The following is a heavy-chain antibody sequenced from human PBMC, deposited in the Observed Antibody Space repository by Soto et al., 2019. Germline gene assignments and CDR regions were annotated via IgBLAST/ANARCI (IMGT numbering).Heavy chain of an antibody. V-gene: IGHV3-48*01. D-gene: IGHD4-17*01. CDR1: GFTFNRYS. CDR3: ARDGYYDDYGNWFDP. CDR2: ISSSSSII. J-gene: IGHJ5*02. Sequence: GGSLRLSCAASGFTFNRYSMNWVRQAPGKGLEWVSYISSSSSIIKYADSVKGRVTISRDNAENSLYLQMNSLRAEYTAVYYCARDGYYDDYGNWFDPWGQGTLVTVSS.